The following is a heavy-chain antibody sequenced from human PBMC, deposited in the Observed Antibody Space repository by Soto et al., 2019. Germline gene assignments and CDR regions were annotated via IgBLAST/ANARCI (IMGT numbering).Heavy chain of an antibody. Sequence: QVQLQQWGAGLLKPSETLSLTCAVYGGSFSGYYWSWIRQPPGKGLEWIGEINHSGSTNYNPSLKSRDPISVDTSKNQFSLKLSSVTAADTAVYYCARGVNDCSGGSCSVFVDYWGQGTLVTVSS. D-gene: IGHD2-15*01. J-gene: IGHJ4*02. CDR2: INHSGST. CDR3: ARGVNDCSGGSCSVFVDY. V-gene: IGHV4-34*01. CDR1: GGSFSGYY.